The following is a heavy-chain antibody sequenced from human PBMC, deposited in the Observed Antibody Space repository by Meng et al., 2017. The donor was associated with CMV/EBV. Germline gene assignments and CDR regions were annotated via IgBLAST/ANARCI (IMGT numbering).Heavy chain of an antibody. D-gene: IGHD6-13*01. CDR2: ISPIFGTA. CDR1: GGTFSSYA. Sequence: SVKVSCKASGGTFSSYAISWERQAPGQGLEWMGWISPIFGTANYAQKFQGRVTITTDESTSTAYMELSSLRSEDTAVYYCARDQTSRQQLGDGWFDPWGQGTLVTVSS. CDR3: ARDQTSRQQLGDGWFDP. J-gene: IGHJ5*02. V-gene: IGHV1-69*05.